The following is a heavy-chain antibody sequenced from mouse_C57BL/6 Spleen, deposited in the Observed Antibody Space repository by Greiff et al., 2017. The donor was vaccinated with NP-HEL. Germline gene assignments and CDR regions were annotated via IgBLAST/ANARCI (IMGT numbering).Heavy chain of an antibody. D-gene: IGHD2-13*01. CDR3: ARDHRGDYDY. CDR1: GFTFSDYY. J-gene: IGHJ2*01. CDR2: INYDGSST. Sequence: EVKLVESEGGLVQPGSSMKLSCTASGFTFSDYYMAWVRQVPEKGLEWVANINYDGSSTYYLDSLKSRFIISRDNAKNILYLQMSSLKSEDTATYYCARDHRGDYDYWGQGTTLTVSS. V-gene: IGHV5-16*01.